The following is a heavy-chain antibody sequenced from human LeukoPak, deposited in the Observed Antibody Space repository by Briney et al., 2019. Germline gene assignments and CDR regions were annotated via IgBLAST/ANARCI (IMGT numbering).Heavy chain of an antibody. D-gene: IGHD3-22*01. CDR1: GYTFTSYG. CDR3: AREPPDSNGYLNWFDP. CDR2: ISAYNGNT. Sequence: GASVKVSCKASGYTFTSYGISWVRQAPGQGLEWMGWISAYNGNTNYAQKLQGRVTMTTDTSTSTAYMELRSLRSDDTAVYYCAREPPDSNGYLNWFDPWGQGTLVTVSS. J-gene: IGHJ5*02. V-gene: IGHV1-18*01.